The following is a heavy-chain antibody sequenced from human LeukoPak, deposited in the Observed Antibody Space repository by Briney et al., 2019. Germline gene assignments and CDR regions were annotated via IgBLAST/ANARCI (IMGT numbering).Heavy chain of an antibody. D-gene: IGHD5-12*01. CDR1: GFTFSSYE. V-gene: IGHV3-48*03. CDR3: ARVGWLPTDAFDY. CDR2: ISSSGSTI. J-gene: IGHJ4*02. Sequence: GGSLRLSCAASGFTFSSYEMNWVRQAPGKGLEWVSYISSSGSTIYYADSVKGRFTISRDNAKNSLYLQMNSLRAEDTAVYYCARVGWLPTDAFDYWGQGTLVTVSS.